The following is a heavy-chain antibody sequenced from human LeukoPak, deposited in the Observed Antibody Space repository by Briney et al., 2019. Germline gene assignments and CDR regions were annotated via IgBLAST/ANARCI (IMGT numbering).Heavy chain of an antibody. V-gene: IGHV1-2*02. D-gene: IGHD1-26*01. Sequence: EASVKVSCKASGYTFTGYYMHWVRQAPGQGLEWMGWINPNSGGTNYAQKFQGRVTMTRDTSISTAYMELSRLRSDDTAVYYCARYIAGATAFDYWGQGTLVTVSS. CDR1: GYTFTGYY. CDR3: ARYIAGATAFDY. CDR2: INPNSGGT. J-gene: IGHJ4*02.